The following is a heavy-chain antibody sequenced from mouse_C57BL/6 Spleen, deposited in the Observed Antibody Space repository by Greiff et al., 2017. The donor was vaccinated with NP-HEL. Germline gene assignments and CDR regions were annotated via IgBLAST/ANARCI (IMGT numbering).Heavy chain of an antibody. D-gene: IGHD1-1*01. CDR3: AREGTVVAHYFDY. Sequence: EVMLVESGGGLVKPGGSLKLSCAASGFTFSSYAMSWVRQTPEKRLEWVATISDGGSYTYYPDNVKGRFTISRDNAKNNLYLQMSHLKSEDTAMYYCAREGTVVAHYFDYWGQGTTLTVSS. J-gene: IGHJ2*01. CDR2: ISDGGSYT. CDR1: GFTFSSYA. V-gene: IGHV5-4*01.